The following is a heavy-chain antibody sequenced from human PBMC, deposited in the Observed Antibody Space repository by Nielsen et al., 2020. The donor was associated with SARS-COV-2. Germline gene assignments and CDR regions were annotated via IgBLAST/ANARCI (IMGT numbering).Heavy chain of an antibody. V-gene: IGHV3-23*01. J-gene: IGHJ4*02. CDR3: GRDQGWKGNDY. D-gene: IGHD1-1*01. Sequence: VGSLRLSCAASGFPFSTYAMSWVRQAPGKGLECVSAISVSGSTTYYTDSVEGRFTISRDNSKNTLYLQMDSLKAEDTAVYYCGRDQGWKGNDYWGQGTLVTVSS. CDR2: ISVSGSTT. CDR1: GFPFSTYA.